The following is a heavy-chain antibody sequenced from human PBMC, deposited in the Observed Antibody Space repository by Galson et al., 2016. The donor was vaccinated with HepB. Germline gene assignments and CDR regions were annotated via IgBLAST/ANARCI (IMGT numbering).Heavy chain of an antibody. CDR3: ARSIQLWPDY. D-gene: IGHD5-18*01. CDR1: GYSFSSYW. J-gene: IGHJ4*02. Sequence: QSGAEVKKPGESLKISCKGSGYSFSSYWIGWVRQVPGKGPEWMGMIYPGDSETRYSPSFQGQVTISADKSNTTAYLQWSSLKASDTAMYYCARSIQLWPDYWGQGSLVTVSS. CDR2: IYPGDSET. V-gene: IGHV5-51*01.